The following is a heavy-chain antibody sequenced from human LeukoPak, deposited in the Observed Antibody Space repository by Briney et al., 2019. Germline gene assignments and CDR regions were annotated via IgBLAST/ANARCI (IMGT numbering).Heavy chain of an antibody. CDR1: GGSISSGFYY. D-gene: IGHD3-10*01. Sequence: SETLSLTCTVSGGSISSGFYYWGWIRQPPGKGLEWIGSIYYSGTTYYNPSLKSRVTISVDTSRNQFSLKLSSVTAADTAVYYCATHPKSCTRGIFITGKACWFDPWGQGTLVTVSS. CDR2: IYYSGTT. J-gene: IGHJ5*02. V-gene: IGHV4-39*01. CDR3: ATHPKSCTRGIFITGKACWFDP.